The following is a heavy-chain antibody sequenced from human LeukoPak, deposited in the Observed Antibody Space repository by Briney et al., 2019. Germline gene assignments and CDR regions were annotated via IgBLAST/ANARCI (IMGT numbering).Heavy chain of an antibody. V-gene: IGHV3-21*01. CDR2: ISSSSSYI. CDR3: ARDGAGYSFDY. J-gene: IGHJ4*02. CDR1: GFTFSSYS. D-gene: IGHD3-22*01. Sequence: GGSLRLSCAASGFTFSSYSMNWVRQAPGKGLEWVSSISSSSSYIYYADPVKGRFTISRDNSKNTLYLQMNSLRAEDTAVYYCARDGAGYSFDYWGQGTLVTVSS.